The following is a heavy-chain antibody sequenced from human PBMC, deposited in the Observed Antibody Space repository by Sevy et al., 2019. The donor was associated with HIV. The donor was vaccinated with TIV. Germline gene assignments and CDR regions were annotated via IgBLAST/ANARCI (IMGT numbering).Heavy chain of an antibody. CDR3: ATHAGIAVAGRVFDY. CDR1: GFTFSDHY. D-gene: IGHD6-13*01. V-gene: IGHV3-72*01. J-gene: IGHJ4*02. Sequence: GGSLRLSCAASGFTFSDHYMEWVRQAPGKGLEWVGRIRNKADSYTTEYAASVKGRFTNSRDDSKNSLYLLMNSLKTEDTAVYYCATHAGIAVAGRVFDYWGQGTLVTVSS. CDR2: IRNKADSYTT.